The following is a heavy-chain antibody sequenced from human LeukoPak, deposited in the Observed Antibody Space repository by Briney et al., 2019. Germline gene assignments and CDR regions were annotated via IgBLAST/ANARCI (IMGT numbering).Heavy chain of an antibody. CDR1: GFTFSSYS. J-gene: IGHJ5*02. CDR2: ISSSSSYI. D-gene: IGHD2-2*01. V-gene: IGHV3-21*01. Sequence: GGSLRLSCAASGFTFSSYSMNWVRQAPGKGLELVSSISSSSSYIYYADSVKGRFTISRDNAKNSLYLQMNSLRAEDTAVYYCARGAVGVPAAITPWGQGTLVTVSS. CDR3: ARGAVGVPAAITP.